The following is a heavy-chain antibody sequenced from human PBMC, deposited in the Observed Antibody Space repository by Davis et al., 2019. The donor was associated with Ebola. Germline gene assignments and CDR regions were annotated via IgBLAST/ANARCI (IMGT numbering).Heavy chain of an antibody. CDR3: ARGNPAPYFFGLDV. Sequence: YWSWIRQAPGKGLEWMGIIYPADSDTRYNPSFQGQVTISADKSLSTAYLQWSSLKASDTAMYYCARGNPAPYFFGLDVWGEGTSVTVSS. D-gene: IGHD1-14*01. V-gene: IGHV5-51*01. CDR2: IYPADSDT. J-gene: IGHJ6*04. CDR1: YW.